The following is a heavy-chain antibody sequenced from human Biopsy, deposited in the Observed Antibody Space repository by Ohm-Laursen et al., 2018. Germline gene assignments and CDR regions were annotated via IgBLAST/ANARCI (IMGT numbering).Heavy chain of an antibody. J-gene: IGHJ3*01. CDR3: ARSMLGASTGDDAFDV. CDR1: GGTFSNSA. CDR2: IIPIFNTA. D-gene: IGHD1-26*01. V-gene: IGHV1-69*06. Sequence: ASVKVSCNASGGTFSNSAINWVRQAPGQGLEWMGGIIPIFNTAKDAQNFQGRVRMTAGKSTNTAYMELTSLRSEDTAVYYCARSMLGASTGDDAFDVWGQGTLVTVSS.